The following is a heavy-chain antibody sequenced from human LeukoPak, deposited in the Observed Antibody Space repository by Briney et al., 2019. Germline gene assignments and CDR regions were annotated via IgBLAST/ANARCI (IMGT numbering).Heavy chain of an antibody. J-gene: IGHJ4*02. CDR1: GFTFSDHY. D-gene: IGHD6-13*01. CDR3: ARGGSSSSWYPFDY. V-gene: IGHV3-72*01. CDR2: IRYKANSYTT. Sequence: GGSLRLPRAASGFTFSDHYMDWVRQAPGKGLKSVGRIRYKANSYTTEYAASVKGRFTISRDDSKNSLYLQMNSLKTEDTAVYCCARGGSSSSWYPFDYWGQGTLVTVSS.